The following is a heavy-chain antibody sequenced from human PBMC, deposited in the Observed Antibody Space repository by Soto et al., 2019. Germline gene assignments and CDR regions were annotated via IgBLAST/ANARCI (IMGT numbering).Heavy chain of an antibody. CDR3: AIGFPSSSRLGWLDP. J-gene: IGHJ5*02. Sequence: QVQLVQSGAEVKKPGASVRVTCKASGYTFIAYYMHWVRQAPGQGLEWMGVINPRDSDTKYAQKFQGRVTMTRDTSTSTVFMEVNSLRSDDTAVYYCAIGFPSSSRLGWLDPWGQGTLITVSS. CDR2: INPRDSDT. CDR1: GYTFIAYY. V-gene: IGHV1-46*01. D-gene: IGHD2-2*01.